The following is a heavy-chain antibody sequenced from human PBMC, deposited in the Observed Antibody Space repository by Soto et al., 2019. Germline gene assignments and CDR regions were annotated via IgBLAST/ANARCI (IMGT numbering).Heavy chain of an antibody. V-gene: IGHV3-74*01. J-gene: IGHJ3*01. D-gene: IGHD5-12*01. CDR3: ARGDRGAFDL. Sequence: EVPLVESGGGLVQPGESLRLSCAASGFTFSYYWMHWVRQAPGKGLVWVSRIHSDGSSTTYADSVKGRFTISRDNARNTLYLQMNSLRAEDTAVYYCARGDRGAFDLWGHGTVVTVSS. CDR2: IHSDGSST. CDR1: GFTFSYYW.